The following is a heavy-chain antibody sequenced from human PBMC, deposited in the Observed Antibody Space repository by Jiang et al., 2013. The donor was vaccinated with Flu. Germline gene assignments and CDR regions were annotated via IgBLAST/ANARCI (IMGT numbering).Heavy chain of an antibody. Sequence: GSGLVKPSETLSLTCTVSGGSISSSSYYWGWIRQPPGKGLEWIGSIYYSGSTYYNPSLKSRVTISVDTSKNQFSLKLSSVTAADTAVYYCAREGIAVAGTQFGYWGQG. V-gene: IGHV4-39*07. CDR1: GGSISSSSYY. CDR2: IYYSGST. J-gene: IGHJ4*02. CDR3: AREGIAVAGTQFGY. D-gene: IGHD6-19*01.